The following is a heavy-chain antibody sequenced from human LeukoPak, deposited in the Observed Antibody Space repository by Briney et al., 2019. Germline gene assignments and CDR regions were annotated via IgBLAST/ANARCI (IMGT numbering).Heavy chain of an antibody. V-gene: IGHV3-21*01. CDR3: ARESIVVVVAATPGWFDP. J-gene: IGHJ5*02. CDR2: ISSSSSYI. D-gene: IGHD2-15*01. Sequence: GGSLRLSCAASGFTFSSYSMNWVRQAPGKGLEWVSSISSSSSYIYYADSVKGRFTISRDNAKNTLYLQMNSLRAEDTAVYYCARESIVVVVAATPGWFDPWGQGTLVTVSS. CDR1: GFTFSSYS.